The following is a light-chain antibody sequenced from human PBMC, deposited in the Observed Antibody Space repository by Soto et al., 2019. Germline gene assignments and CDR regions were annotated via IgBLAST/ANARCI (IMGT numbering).Light chain of an antibody. J-gene: IGLJ1*01. CDR2: RNN. CDR3: AAWDDSLRGPV. Sequence: QLVLTQPPSASGTPGQRVTISCSGSSSNIGSNYVYWYQQLPGTAPKLLIYRNNQRPSGVPDRFSGSKSGTSASLAISGLRSEDEADYYCAAWDDSLRGPVFGTGTKLTVL. V-gene: IGLV1-47*01. CDR1: SSNIGSNY.